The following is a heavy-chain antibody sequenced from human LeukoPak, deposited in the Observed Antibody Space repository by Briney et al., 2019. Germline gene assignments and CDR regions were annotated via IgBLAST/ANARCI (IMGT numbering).Heavy chain of an antibody. J-gene: IGHJ6*03. CDR1: GFSFSSYR. CDR2: MNQDGSEI. CDR3: TRDFQGRFYYHVDV. V-gene: IGHV3-7*01. D-gene: IGHD3-10*01. Sequence: GGSLRLSCAASGFSFSSYRMSWVRQAPGRGLEWVANMNQDGSEIYYVDSVKGRLTISRDNAKNSLYLQMNSLRAEDTGVYYCTRDFQGRFYYHVDVWGKGTTVTVSS.